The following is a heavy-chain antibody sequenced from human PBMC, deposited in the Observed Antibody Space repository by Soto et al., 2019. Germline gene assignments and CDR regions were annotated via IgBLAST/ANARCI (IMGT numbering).Heavy chain of an antibody. J-gene: IGHJ3*02. V-gene: IGHV4-31*03. D-gene: IGHD3-10*01. Sequence: SETLSLTCTVSGGSISSGGYYWSWIRQHPGKGLEWIGYIYYSGSTYYNPSLKSRVTISVDTSKNQFSLKLSSVTAADTAVYYCARCHPAGRGRDFDIWGQVTRVTVSS. CDR2: IYYSGST. CDR3: ARCHPAGRGRDFDI. CDR1: GGSISSGGYY.